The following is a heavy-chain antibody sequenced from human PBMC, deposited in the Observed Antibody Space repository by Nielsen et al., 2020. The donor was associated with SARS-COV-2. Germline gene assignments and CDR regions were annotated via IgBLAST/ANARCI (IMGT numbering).Heavy chain of an antibody. D-gene: IGHD2-8*01. CDR3: AKQYCTNGVCYRTSYGMDV. V-gene: IGHV3-21*04. Sequence: GESLKISCAASGFTFSSYSMNWVRQAPGKGLEWVSSISSSSSYIYYADSVKGRFTISRDNAKNSLYLQMNSLRAEDTALYYCAKQYCTNGVCYRTSYGMDVWGQGTTVTVSS. CDR1: GFTFSSYS. J-gene: IGHJ6*02. CDR2: ISSSSSYI.